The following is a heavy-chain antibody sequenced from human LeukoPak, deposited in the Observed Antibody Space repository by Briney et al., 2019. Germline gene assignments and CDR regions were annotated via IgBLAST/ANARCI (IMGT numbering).Heavy chain of an antibody. D-gene: IGHD1-26*01. V-gene: IGHV3-53*01. Sequence: GGSLRLSCAASGFNVIGNYMTWVRHAPGKGLEWVSVIYSGGRTYYADSVKGRFTISRDNSNNTLYLQMNRLRTEDTAVYYCAMGATGEYLQFWGQGTLVTVSS. CDR1: GFNVIGNY. J-gene: IGHJ1*01. CDR3: AMGATGEYLQF. CDR2: IYSGGRT.